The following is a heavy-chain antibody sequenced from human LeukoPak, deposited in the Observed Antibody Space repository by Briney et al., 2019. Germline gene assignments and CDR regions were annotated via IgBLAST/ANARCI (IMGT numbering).Heavy chain of an antibody. Sequence: ASVKLSCKASGYTFTSYGISWVRQAPAQGLEWMGWISAYNGNTNYAQKLQGRVTMTTDTSTSTAYMELRSLRSDDTAVYYCARSTSIVGATTVWYFDLWGRGTLVTVSS. CDR1: GYTFTSYG. J-gene: IGHJ2*01. D-gene: IGHD1-26*01. CDR3: ARSTSIVGATTVWYFDL. CDR2: ISAYNGNT. V-gene: IGHV1-18*01.